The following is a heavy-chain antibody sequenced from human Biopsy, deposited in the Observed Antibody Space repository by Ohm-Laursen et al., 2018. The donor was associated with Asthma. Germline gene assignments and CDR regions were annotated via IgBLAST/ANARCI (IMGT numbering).Heavy chain of an antibody. CDR1: PGSFSGFF. CDR2: TNERGVT. V-gene: IGHV4-34*01. J-gene: IGHJ6*02. Sequence: GTLSLTCYVYPGSFSGFFWTWIRQSPGKGLERIGKTNERGVTNNNPSLKSRVIISIDTYWNRVSLKLTSVTAAGTAVYYCARGPELDVWGQGTTVTVSS. CDR3: ARGPELDV.